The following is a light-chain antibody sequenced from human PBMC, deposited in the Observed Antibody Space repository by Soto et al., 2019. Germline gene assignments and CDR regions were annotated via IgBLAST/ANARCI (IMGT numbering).Light chain of an antibody. Sequence: EIVMTQSPATLSVSPGERATLSCRASQSVRSNLAWYQQKPGQTPKLLIYVASTRATGIPARFSGSGSGTEFTLSISSLQSEEFAVYYCQQYNVWPLTFGGGTKVEFK. CDR1: QSVRSN. CDR2: VAS. J-gene: IGKJ4*01. V-gene: IGKV3-15*01. CDR3: QQYNVWPLT.